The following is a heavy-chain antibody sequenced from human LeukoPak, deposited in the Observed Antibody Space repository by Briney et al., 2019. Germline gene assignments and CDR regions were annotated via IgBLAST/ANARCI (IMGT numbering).Heavy chain of an antibody. V-gene: IGHV3-23*01. Sequence: GGSLRLSCAASGFTFSSYAMSWVRQAPGKGLEWVPAISGSGGSTYYADSVKGRFTISRDNSKNTLYLQMNSLRAEDTAVYYCAKLMIVVVITNSDAFDIWGQGTMVTVSS. CDR1: GFTFSSYA. CDR2: ISGSGGST. CDR3: AKLMIVVVITNSDAFDI. J-gene: IGHJ3*02. D-gene: IGHD3-22*01.